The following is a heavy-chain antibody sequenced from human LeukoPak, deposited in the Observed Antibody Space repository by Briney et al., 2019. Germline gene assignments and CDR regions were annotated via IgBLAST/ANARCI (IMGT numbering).Heavy chain of an antibody. J-gene: IGHJ6*02. V-gene: IGHV1-8*01. D-gene: IGHD2-21*01. CDR3: AKAKTRDWYYYYGMDV. CDR1: GYIFSNYD. CDR2: MNPNSGNT. Sequence: GASVKVSCTASGYIFSNYDINWARQATGQGLEWMGWMNPNSGNTGYAQKFQGRVTMTRDTSISTAYMEVSSLRAEDTAVYYCAKAKTRDWYYYYGMDVWGQGTTVTVSS.